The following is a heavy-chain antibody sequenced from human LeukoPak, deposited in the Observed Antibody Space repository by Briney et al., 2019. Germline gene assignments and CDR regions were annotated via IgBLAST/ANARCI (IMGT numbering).Heavy chain of an antibody. J-gene: IGHJ4*02. Sequence: GGSLRLSCAASGFTFSNYWMSWVRQAPGKGLEWVANIKYDEVEKYHVDSVKGRFTISRDNAKKSLYLQMNGLRAEDTAVYYCARDTGALVTHFDYWGQGTLVTVSS. V-gene: IGHV3-7*03. D-gene: IGHD5-18*01. CDR2: IKYDEVEK. CDR3: ARDTGALVTHFDY. CDR1: GFTFSNYW.